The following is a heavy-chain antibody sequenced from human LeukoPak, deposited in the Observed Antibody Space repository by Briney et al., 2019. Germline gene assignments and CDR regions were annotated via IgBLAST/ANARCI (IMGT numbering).Heavy chain of an antibody. J-gene: IGHJ4*02. CDR3: ARDRAPDSSGWFHFDY. Sequence: ASVTVSCKASGGTFSSYAISWVRQAPGQGLEWMGRIIPILGIANYAQKFQGRVTITADKSTSIAYMELSSLRSEDTAVYYCARDRAPDSSGWFHFDYWGQGTLVTVSS. CDR1: GGTFSSYA. V-gene: IGHV1-69*04. D-gene: IGHD6-19*01. CDR2: IIPILGIA.